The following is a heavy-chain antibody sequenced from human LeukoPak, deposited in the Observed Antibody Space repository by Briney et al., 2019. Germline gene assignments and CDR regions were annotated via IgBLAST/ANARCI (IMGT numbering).Heavy chain of an antibody. CDR3: ARGLVENYYYYYMDV. D-gene: IGHD1-1*01. CDR2: INPRGGAT. CDR1: GYTFTNYY. Sequence: ASVKVSCKASGYTFTNYYMHWVRQAPGQGLEWMGIINPRGGATNYAQKFQGRVTITADESTSTAYMELSSLRSEDTAVYYCARGLVENYYYYYMDVWGKGTTVTISS. V-gene: IGHV1-46*01. J-gene: IGHJ6*03.